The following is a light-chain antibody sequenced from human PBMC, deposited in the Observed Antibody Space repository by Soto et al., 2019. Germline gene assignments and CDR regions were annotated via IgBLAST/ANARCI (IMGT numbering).Light chain of an antibody. J-gene: IGKJ2*01. V-gene: IGKV1-33*01. CDR3: QQYDTRPYT. CDR1: QDIRID. Sequence: DIQMTQSPSSLSASVGDRVTITCQASQDIRIDLNWYQQKPGKAPKLLIYDTSNLQRGVPSRFSGSESGTEFTFTISSLQPEDIATYYCQQYDTRPYTFGQRTNLEI. CDR2: DTS.